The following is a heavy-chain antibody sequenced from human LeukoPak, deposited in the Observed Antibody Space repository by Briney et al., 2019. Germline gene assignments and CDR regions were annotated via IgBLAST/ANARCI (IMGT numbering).Heavy chain of an antibody. Sequence: SETLSLTCTVSGGSISSGDYYWSWIRQPPGKGLEWIGYIYYSGSTYYNPSLKSRVTTSVDTSKNQFSLKLSSVTAADTAVYYCARMPAGYDYGLRPFDYWGQGTLVTVSS. CDR2: IYYSGST. V-gene: IGHV4-30-4*01. CDR1: GGSISSGDYY. J-gene: IGHJ4*02. D-gene: IGHD4-17*01. CDR3: ARMPAGYDYGLRPFDY.